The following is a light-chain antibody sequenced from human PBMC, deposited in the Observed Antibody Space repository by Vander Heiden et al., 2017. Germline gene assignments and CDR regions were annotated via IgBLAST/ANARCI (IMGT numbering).Light chain of an antibody. Sequence: SYVLTPPPSVSVAPGQTVSITCSGDKLGDKYACWYQQKPGQSPVMVMYEDDKRPSGIPERFSGSSSGNTATLTISGTQAVDEADYYCQAWDVSTVVFGGGTKLTVL. CDR2: EDD. CDR1: KLGDKY. V-gene: IGLV3-1*01. CDR3: QAWDVSTVV. J-gene: IGLJ2*01.